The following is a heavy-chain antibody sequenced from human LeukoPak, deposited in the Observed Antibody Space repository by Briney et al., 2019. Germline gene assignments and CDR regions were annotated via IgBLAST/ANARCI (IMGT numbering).Heavy chain of an antibody. D-gene: IGHD3-9*01. CDR3: ARGVQVLRYFDWLLVY. V-gene: IGHV3-74*01. J-gene: IGHJ4*02. CDR1: GFTFSSYW. Sequence: GGSLRLSCAASGFTFSSYWMHWVRQAPGKGLVWVSRLSSDGSSTNYADSVKGRFTISRDNAKNTLHLQMNSLRAEDTAVYYCARGVQVLRYFDWLLVYWGQGTLVTVSS. CDR2: LSSDGSST.